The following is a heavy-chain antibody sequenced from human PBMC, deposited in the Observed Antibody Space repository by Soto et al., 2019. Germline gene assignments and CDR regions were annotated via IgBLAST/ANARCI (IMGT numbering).Heavy chain of an antibody. D-gene: IGHD4-17*01. J-gene: IGHJ4*02. CDR2: VYYRGRS. Sequence: SETLSLTCTVSGGSVTNSSYYWGWIRQSPGKGLEWIGSVYYRGRSYSKSSVKSRVTISVDTSKNRFSLSLNSVTASDTAVYFCVSQRTTVPTQAYFDYWGPGXLVTVYS. CDR3: VSQRTTVPTQAYFDY. V-gene: IGHV4-39*01. CDR1: GGSVTNSSYY.